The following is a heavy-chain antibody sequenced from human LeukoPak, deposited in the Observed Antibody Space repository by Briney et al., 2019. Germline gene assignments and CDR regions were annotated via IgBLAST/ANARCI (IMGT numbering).Heavy chain of an antibody. J-gene: IGHJ6*02. CDR1: GYTFTGYY. CDR3: ARSLLLWFGELSSVGMDV. CDR2: INPNSGNT. V-gene: IGHV1-8*02. D-gene: IGHD3-10*01. Sequence: ASVKVSCKASGYTFTGYYMHWVRQAPGQGLEWMGWINPNSGNTGYAQKFQGRVTMTRNTSISTAYMELSSLRSEDTAVYYCARSLLLWFGELSSVGMDVWGQGTTVTVSS.